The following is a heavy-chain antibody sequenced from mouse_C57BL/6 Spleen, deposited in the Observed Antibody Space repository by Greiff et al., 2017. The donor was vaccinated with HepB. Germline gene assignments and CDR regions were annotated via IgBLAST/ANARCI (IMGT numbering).Heavy chain of an antibody. D-gene: IGHD1-2*01. CDR3: ARSARIKY. V-gene: IGHV3-2*02. J-gene: IGHJ2*01. CDR2: ISYSGST. Sequence: VQLKDSGPGLVKPSQSLSLTRTVTGYSITSGYGWNWIRQFPGNKLEWMGYISYSGSTNYNPSLKIRISITRDTSKNQFFLQLNSVTTEDTATYYCARSARIKYWGQGTTLTVSS. CDR1: GYSITSGYG.